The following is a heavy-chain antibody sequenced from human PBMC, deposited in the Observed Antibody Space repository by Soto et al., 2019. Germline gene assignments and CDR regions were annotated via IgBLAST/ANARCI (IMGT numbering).Heavy chain of an antibody. CDR1: GYTFTNYG. D-gene: IGHD5-12*01. J-gene: IGHJ5*02. CDR2: ISAYSGNT. CDR3: ARRRSGYDLNWFDP. Sequence: QVQLVQSGAEVKKPGASLKVSCKASGYTFTNYGITWVRQAPGQGLECMGWISAYSGNTNYAQKLQGRVTMTTDTSTNTAYMELRSLRSDDTAVYYCARRRSGYDLNWFDPWGQGTLVTVSS. V-gene: IGHV1-18*01.